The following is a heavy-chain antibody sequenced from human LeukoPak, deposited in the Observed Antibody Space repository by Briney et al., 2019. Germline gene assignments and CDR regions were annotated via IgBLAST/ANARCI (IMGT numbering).Heavy chain of an antibody. CDR3: ARAGGGLDY. CDR2: INPNSGGT. D-gene: IGHD2-15*01. Sequence: ASVKASCKASGYTFTGDYIHWVRQAPGQGLEWMGWINPNSGGTNYAQKFQGRVTMTRDTSITTAYMELSRLRSDDTAVYYCARAGGGLDYWGQGILVTVSS. V-gene: IGHV1-2*02. J-gene: IGHJ4*02. CDR1: GYTFTGDY.